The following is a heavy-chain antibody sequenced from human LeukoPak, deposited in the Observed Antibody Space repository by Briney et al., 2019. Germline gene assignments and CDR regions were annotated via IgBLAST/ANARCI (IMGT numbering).Heavy chain of an antibody. Sequence: ASLKVSCKASGYTFTDYYMHWVRQAPGQGLEWMGWINPNSGGTNYAQKFYARVTMTRATSISTAYMELSRRRADERGVLCCGGWREVGRGENFDYWGQGTLVTVSS. D-gene: IGHD1-26*01. CDR2: INPNSGGT. V-gene: IGHV1-2*02. CDR3: GGWREVGRGENFDY. J-gene: IGHJ4*02. CDR1: GYTFTDYY.